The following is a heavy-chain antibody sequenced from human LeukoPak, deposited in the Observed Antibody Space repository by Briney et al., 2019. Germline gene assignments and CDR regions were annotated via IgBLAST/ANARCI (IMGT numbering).Heavy chain of an antibody. CDR1: GGSMSSSSYY. Sequence: SETLSLTCTVSGGSMSSSSYYWGWIRQPPGKGLEWIGSTYYSESTYQNPSLKSRVTISVDTSKNQFSLKLSSVTAADTAVHYCATNYYGSGSYSNYWGQGTLVTVSS. CDR2: TYYSEST. CDR3: ATNYYGSGSYSNY. D-gene: IGHD3-10*01. V-gene: IGHV4-39*07. J-gene: IGHJ4*02.